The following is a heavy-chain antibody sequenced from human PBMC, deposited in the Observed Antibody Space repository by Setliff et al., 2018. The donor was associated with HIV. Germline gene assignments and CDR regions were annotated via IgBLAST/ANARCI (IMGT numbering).Heavy chain of an antibody. Sequence: SETLSLTCTVSGDSISSSSYYWSWIRQPAGKELEWIGHIYTSGNANYNPSLRSRVTISVDNSKKTLYLQMKSLRGDDSAVYYCARARFSGSYYEGYFDSWGQGTRVTVSS. CDR1: GDSISSSSYY. CDR3: ARARFSGSYYEGYFDS. D-gene: IGHD1-26*01. V-gene: IGHV4-61*09. J-gene: IGHJ4*02. CDR2: IYTSGNA.